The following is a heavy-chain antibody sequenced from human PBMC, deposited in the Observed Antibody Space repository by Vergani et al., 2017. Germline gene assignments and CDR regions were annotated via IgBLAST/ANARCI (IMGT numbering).Heavy chain of an antibody. CDR3: ARTTVTTKAFDI. CDR2: INPSGGST. CDR1: GYTFTSYY. V-gene: IGHV1-46*01. D-gene: IGHD4-17*01. Sequence: QVQLVQSGAEVKKPGASVKVSCKASGYTFTSYYMHWVRQAPGRGLEWMGIINPSGGSTSYAQKFQGRVTMTRDTSTSTVYMELSSLRSEDTAVYYCARTTVTTKAFDIWGQGTMVTVSS. J-gene: IGHJ3*02.